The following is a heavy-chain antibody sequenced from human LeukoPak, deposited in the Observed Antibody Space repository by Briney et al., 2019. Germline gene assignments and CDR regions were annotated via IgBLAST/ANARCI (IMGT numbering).Heavy chain of an antibody. V-gene: IGHV3-48*03. Sequence: GGSLRLSCAASGFTFSSYEMNWVRQAPGKGLEWVSYISSSGSTIYYADSVKGRFTISRDNAKNSLYLQMNSLRAEVTAVYYCARDTYYYDSSGYHIMDYWGQGTLVTVSS. J-gene: IGHJ4*02. CDR3: ARDTYYYDSSGYHIMDY. D-gene: IGHD3-22*01. CDR1: GFTFSSYE. CDR2: ISSSGSTI.